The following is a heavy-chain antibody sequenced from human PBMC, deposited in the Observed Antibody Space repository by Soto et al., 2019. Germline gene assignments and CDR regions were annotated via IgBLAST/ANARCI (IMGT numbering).Heavy chain of an antibody. V-gene: IGHV3-23*01. D-gene: IGHD6-13*01. CDR1: GFTCSSYA. CDR2: ISGSGGST. Sequence: GESLKISCAASGFTCSSYAMSWVRQAPGKGLEWVSAISGSGGSTYYADSVKGRFTISRDNSKNTLYLQMNSLRAENTAVYYCAKGHSSSWYFFYYMDVWGQGTTVTISS. J-gene: IGHJ6*03. CDR3: AKGHSSSWYFFYYMDV.